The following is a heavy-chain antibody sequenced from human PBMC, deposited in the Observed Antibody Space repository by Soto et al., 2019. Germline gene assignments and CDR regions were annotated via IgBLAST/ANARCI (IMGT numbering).Heavy chain of an antibody. CDR3: AKSPGSLDVYTTDYYGMAV. CDR1: GLTCSTYA. CDR2: IGGSGTGGRT. Sequence: EVHLLESGADLLQPGGSLRLSCTASGLTCSTYAMSWDRQAPGKGIEWVSAIGGSGTGGRTYYADSVKGRFTISRDNSKNTVYLQMNSLRADDTAVSYGAKSPGSLDVYTTDYYGMAVWGQGTRVTVSS. D-gene: IGHD1-26*01. V-gene: IGHV3-23*01. J-gene: IGHJ6*02.